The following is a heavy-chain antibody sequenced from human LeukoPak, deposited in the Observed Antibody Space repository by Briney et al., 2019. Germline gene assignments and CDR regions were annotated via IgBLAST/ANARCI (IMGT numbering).Heavy chain of an antibody. CDR3: ASRNWYIDY. CDR1: GLSFSTYT. D-gene: IGHD1-14*01. V-gene: IGHV3-23*01. J-gene: IGHJ4*02. Sequence: GGSLRLSCAASGLSFSTYTMTWVRQAPGKGLEWVSGIVASGGDTFYADSVKGRFTISRDNSKNTLYLQMNSLRAEDTAAYYCASRNWYIDYWGQGTLVTVSS. CDR2: IVASGGDT.